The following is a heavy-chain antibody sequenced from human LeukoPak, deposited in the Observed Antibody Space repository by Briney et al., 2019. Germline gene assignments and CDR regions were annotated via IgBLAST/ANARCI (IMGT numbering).Heavy chain of an antibody. CDR1: GGXISTFY. V-gene: IGHV4-59*01. Sequence: PSETLSLTCTVSGGXISTFYWNWIRXPPGKGLEWIGYIYYTGRTNYSPSLKSRVTKSVDTSKDQFSLNLSSVTEADTAVYYCARVELTSDWAVDCCGQGTMGTVSS. J-gene: IGHJ3*01. D-gene: IGHD2-21*02. CDR2: IYYTGRT. CDR3: ARVELTSDWAVDC.